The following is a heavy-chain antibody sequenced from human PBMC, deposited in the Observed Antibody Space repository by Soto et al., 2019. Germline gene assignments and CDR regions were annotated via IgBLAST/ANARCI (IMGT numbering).Heavy chain of an antibody. CDR1: YASITTYY. V-gene: IGHV4-4*07. D-gene: IGHD2-15*01. CDR2: IHVSGHT. Sequence: SETLSLTCSVSYASITTYYWSWVRQFAGKGLEYIGRIHVSGHTNYNPSLMGRAALSLDTSTNQFSLKLSSVTAADTAVYYCARLMLPAAQGAFGVWGQGRLVTV. J-gene: IGHJ3*01. CDR3: ARLMLPAAQGAFGV.